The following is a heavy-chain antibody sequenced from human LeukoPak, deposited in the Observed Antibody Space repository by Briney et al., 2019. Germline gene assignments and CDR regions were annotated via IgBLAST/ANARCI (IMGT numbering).Heavy chain of an antibody. J-gene: IGHJ4*02. Sequence: PGGSLRLSCAASGFTFSNYNINWVRQAPGKGLEWVSSISSSSYIYYADSVKGRFTISRDNAKNSLYLQMNSLRAEDTAVYYCARSGYCSSTSCCCDYWGQGTLVTVSS. CDR1: GFTFSNYN. CDR2: ISSSSYI. CDR3: ARSGYCSSTSCCCDY. D-gene: IGHD2-2*01. V-gene: IGHV3-21*01.